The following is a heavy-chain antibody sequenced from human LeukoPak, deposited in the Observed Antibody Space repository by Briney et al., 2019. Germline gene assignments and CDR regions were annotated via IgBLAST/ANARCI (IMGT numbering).Heavy chain of an antibody. D-gene: IGHD3-22*01. CDR1: GYTFTGYY. CDR3: ARVPYYYDSSGSILFDY. CDR2: INPNSGGT. J-gene: IGHJ4*02. V-gene: IGHV1-2*02. Sequence: GASVKVSCKASGYTFTGYYMHWVRQAPGQGLEWMGWINPNSGGTNYAQKFQGRVTMTRDTSISTAYMELSRLRSDDTAVYYCARVPYYYDSSGSILFDYWGQGTLSPSPQ.